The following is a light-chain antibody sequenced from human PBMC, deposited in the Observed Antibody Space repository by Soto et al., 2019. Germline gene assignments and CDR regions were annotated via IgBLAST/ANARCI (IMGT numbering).Light chain of an antibody. CDR2: AAS. Sequence: DIQMTQSPSSLSASVGDRVTITCRASQSISTFLNWFQQKPGKAPNLLIYAASSLQSGVPSRFSGSGSGTDFTLTIPSLQPEDFAAYFCQQSYNTPWTFGQGTKV. V-gene: IGKV1-39*01. CDR3: QQSYNTPWT. CDR1: QSISTF. J-gene: IGKJ1*01.